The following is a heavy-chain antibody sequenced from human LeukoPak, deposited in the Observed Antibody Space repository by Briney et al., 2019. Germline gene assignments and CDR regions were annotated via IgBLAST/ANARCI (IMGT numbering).Heavy chain of an antibody. CDR3: ARVPGGGTAAN. V-gene: IGHV4-61*01. J-gene: IGHJ3*01. CDR2: IYYSGST. Sequence: SETLSLTCTVSGGSVSSGSYYWSWIRQPPGKGLEWIGYIYYSGSTNYNPSLKSRVTISVDMSKNQFSLRRSSVTTADTAVYYCARVPGGGTAANWGQGTMVTVSS. CDR1: GGSVSSGSYY. D-gene: IGHD1-7*01.